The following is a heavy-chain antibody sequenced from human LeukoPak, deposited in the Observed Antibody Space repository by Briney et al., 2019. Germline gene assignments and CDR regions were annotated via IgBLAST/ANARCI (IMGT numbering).Heavy chain of an antibody. CDR2: IIPIFGTA. Sequence: GASVKVSCKASGGTFSSYAISWVRQAPGQGLEWMGGIIPIFGTANYAQKFQGRVTITADKSTSTAYMELSSPRSEDTAVYYCARLEQKYSSSSRWGQGTLVTVSS. V-gene: IGHV1-69*06. CDR1: GGTFSSYA. J-gene: IGHJ4*02. CDR3: ARLEQKYSSSSR. D-gene: IGHD6-6*01.